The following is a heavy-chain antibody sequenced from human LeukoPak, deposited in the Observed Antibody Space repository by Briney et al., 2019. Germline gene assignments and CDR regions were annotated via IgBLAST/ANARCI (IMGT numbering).Heavy chain of an antibody. V-gene: IGHV3-23*01. CDR1: GFIFSSYS. CDR3: AKAASSSWPSYYYGMDV. J-gene: IGHJ6*02. Sequence: GGSLRLSCAASGFIFSSYSISWVRQAPGKGLEWVSVITGSGGNTYYADSVKGRFTISKDNSKNTVYLQMSSLRVDDTAVYYCAKAASSSWPSYYYGMDVWGQGTTVTVSS. D-gene: IGHD6-13*01. CDR2: ITGSGGNT.